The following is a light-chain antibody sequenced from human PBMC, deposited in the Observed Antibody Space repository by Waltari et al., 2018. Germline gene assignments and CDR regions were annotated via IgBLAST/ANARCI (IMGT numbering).Light chain of an antibody. CDR3: LVWHSTTDHHGV. J-gene: IGLJ2*01. CDR1: NIGSKS. V-gene: IGLV3-21*04. Sequence: SYVVTQSPSVSVAPGETARITCGGDNIGSKSVHWYQQRPGQAPVLVISYDSDRPSGIPERVSGSNSGNTATLTISWVEADDEADYYCLVWHSTTDHHGVFGGGTKLTVL. CDR2: YDS.